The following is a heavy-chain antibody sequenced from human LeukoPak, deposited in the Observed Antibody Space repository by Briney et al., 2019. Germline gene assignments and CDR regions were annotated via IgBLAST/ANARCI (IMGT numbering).Heavy chain of an antibody. CDR3: ARASPSCYDY. Sequence: PGRSLRLSFVASGFTFSSFGMNWVRHAPREGLEWVSYIGSGSSAIHYADSVKGRFTIFRDNAKNSLYLQMNSLRDEDAAVYHCARASPSCYDYWGQGTLVTVSS. CDR1: GFTFSSFG. D-gene: IGHD1-1*01. CDR2: IGSGSSAI. J-gene: IGHJ4*02. V-gene: IGHV3-48*02.